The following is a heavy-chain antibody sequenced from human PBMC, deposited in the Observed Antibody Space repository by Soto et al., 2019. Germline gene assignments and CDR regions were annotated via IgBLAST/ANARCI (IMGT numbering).Heavy chain of an antibody. CDR2: VSPHNDNR. Sequence: ASVKVSCKASGYRFTSDAIVWVRQAPGQGLEWMGWVSPHNDNRNYAQKFRDRVTMTTDTSTSTAHMELRSLRSDDTAVYYCARENYLDTRTDFDVWGQGTMVTVSS. J-gene: IGHJ3*01. D-gene: IGHD5-18*01. CDR3: ARENYLDTRTDFDV. V-gene: IGHV1-18*04. CDR1: GYRFTSDA.